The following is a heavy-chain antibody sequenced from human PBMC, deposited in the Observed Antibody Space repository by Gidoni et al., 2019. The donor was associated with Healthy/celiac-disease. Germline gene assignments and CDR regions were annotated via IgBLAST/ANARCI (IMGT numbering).Heavy chain of an antibody. CDR2: IRGSGGRK. Sequence: EVQLLESGGGLVQPGGSLSLSCAASGFTFSSYAMSWVRQAPGKGLAWVSAIRGSGGRKYYADAVKGRFTSSRDNSKNTLYLQMNSLRAEDTAVYYWAKGATTVTGYSSSDYWGQGTLVTVSS. D-gene: IGHD4-17*01. J-gene: IGHJ4*02. CDR3: AKGATTVTGYSSSDY. V-gene: IGHV3-23*01. CDR1: GFTFSSYA.